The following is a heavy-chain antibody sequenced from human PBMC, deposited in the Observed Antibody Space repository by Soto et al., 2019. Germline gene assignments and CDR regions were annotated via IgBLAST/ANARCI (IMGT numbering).Heavy chain of an antibody. CDR3: ARDLRFLEWLPALDY. CDR1: GFTFSSYT. CDR2: ITSSSYI. D-gene: IGHD3-3*01. V-gene: IGHV3-21*01. Sequence: PGGSLRLSCAASGFTFSSYTMNWVRQAPGKGLEWVSSITSSSYIYYADSVKGRFTISRDNAKNSLYLQMNNLRAEDTAVYYCARDLRFLEWLPALDYWGQGTLVTVSS. J-gene: IGHJ4*02.